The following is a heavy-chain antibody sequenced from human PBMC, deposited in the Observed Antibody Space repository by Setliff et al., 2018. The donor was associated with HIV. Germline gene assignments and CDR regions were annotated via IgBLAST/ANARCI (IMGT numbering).Heavy chain of an antibody. CDR1: GGSFSTYY. Sequence: ETLSLTCTVSGGSFSTYYWSWIRQPPGKGLEWIGYIFYSGSTNYNPSLKSRATISVDSSKNQFSLNLTSVTPADTAVYYCARSNSIKGYSYGPDSFDIWGQGTMVTVSS. CDR2: IFYSGST. CDR3: ARSNSIKGYSYGPDSFDI. D-gene: IGHD5-18*01. V-gene: IGHV4-59*01. J-gene: IGHJ3*02.